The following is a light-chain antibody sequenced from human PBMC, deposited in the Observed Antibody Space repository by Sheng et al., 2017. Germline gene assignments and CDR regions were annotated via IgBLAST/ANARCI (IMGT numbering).Light chain of an antibody. J-gene: IGLJ3*02. CDR2: RNN. CDR1: SSNIGSNN. V-gene: IGLV1-44*01. Sequence: QSVLTQSHSASGTPGQRVTISCSGSSSNIGSNNVNWYQHLPGTAPKLLIFRNNQRPSGVPDRFSGSKSGTSASLAISGLQSEDEADYYCAAWDDSLNGRVFGGGTKLTVL. CDR3: AAWDDSLNGRV.